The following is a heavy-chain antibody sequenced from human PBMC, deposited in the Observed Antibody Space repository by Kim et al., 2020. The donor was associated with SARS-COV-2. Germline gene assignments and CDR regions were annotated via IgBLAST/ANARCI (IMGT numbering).Heavy chain of an antibody. V-gene: IGHV3-15*01. CDR3: TTWGFRGVRRWGDY. Sequence: GGSLRLSCAASGFTFSNAWMSWVRQAPGKGLEWVGRIKSKTDGGTTDYAAPVKGRFTISRDDSKNTLYLQMNSLKTEDTAVYYCTTWGFRGVRRWGDYWGQGTLVTVSS. J-gene: IGHJ4*02. CDR1: GFTFSNAW. CDR2: IKSKTDGGTT. D-gene: IGHD3-10*01.